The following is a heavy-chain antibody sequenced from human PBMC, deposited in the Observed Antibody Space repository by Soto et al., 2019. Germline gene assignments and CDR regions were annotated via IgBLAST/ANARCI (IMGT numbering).Heavy chain of an antibody. V-gene: IGHV1-2*02. CDR3: ARDIDLGNYYYGMDV. J-gene: IGHJ6*02. D-gene: IGHD3-16*01. CDR2: INPNSGGT. CDR1: GYTFTGYY. Sequence: ASVKVSCKASGYTFTGYYMHWVRQAPGQGLEWMGWINPNSGGTNYAQKFQGRVTTTRDTSISTAYMELSRLRSDDTAVYYCARDIDLGNYYYGMDVWGQGTTVTVSS.